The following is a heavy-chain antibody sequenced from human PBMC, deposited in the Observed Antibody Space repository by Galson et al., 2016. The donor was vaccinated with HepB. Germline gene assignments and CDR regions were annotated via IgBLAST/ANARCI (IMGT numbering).Heavy chain of an antibody. D-gene: IGHD4-17*01. Sequence: SETLSLTCDVYGGSLSPHYWSWIRQPPGKGLEWIAEINHAGSTNYNPSLKSRVTISKGTSKNQFSLKLTSVTAADTALYYCARLGYADFGNFFDYWGQGTLVAVSS. J-gene: IGHJ4*02. CDR2: INHAGST. CDR3: ARLGYADFGNFFDY. V-gene: IGHV4-34*01. CDR1: GGSLSPHY.